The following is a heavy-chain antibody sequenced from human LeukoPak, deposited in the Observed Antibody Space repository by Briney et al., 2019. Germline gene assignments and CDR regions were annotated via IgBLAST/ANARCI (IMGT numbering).Heavy chain of an antibody. V-gene: IGHV3-30*03. Sequence: GGSLRLSCAASGFTFSSYGMHWVRQAPGKGLEWVAVISYDGSNKYYADSVKGRFTISRDNSKNTLYLQMNSLRAEDTAVYYCARDKRGSGSFTLDYWGQGTLVTVSS. D-gene: IGHD1-26*01. J-gene: IGHJ4*02. CDR1: GFTFSSYG. CDR3: ARDKRGSGSFTLDY. CDR2: ISYDGSNK.